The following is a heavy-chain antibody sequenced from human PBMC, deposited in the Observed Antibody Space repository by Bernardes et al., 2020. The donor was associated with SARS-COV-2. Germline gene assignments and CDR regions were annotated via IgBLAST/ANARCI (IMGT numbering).Heavy chain of an antibody. J-gene: IGHJ3*02. CDR3: AKDLGSSVVVAAIAFDI. V-gene: IGHV3-23*01. Sequence: GGSLRLSCAASGFTFSSYAMSWVRQAPGKGLEWVSAISGSGGSTYYADSVKGRFTISRDNSKNTLYLQMNSLRAEDTAVYYCAKDLGSSVVVAAIAFDIWGQGTMVTVSS. CDR2: ISGSGGST. D-gene: IGHD2-15*01. CDR1: GFTFSSYA.